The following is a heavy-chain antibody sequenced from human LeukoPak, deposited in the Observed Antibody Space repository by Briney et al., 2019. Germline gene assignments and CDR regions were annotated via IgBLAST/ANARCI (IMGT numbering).Heavy chain of an antibody. J-gene: IGHJ5*02. D-gene: IGHD6-19*01. CDR2: IYYSGST. CDR3: AKNDRWGIAVASNEDNWFDP. V-gene: IGHV4-59*01. Sequence: PSETLSLTCTVSGGSISSYYWSWIRQPPGKGLEWIGYIYYSGSTNYNPSLKSRVTISVDTSKNQFSLKLSSVTAADTAVYYCAKNDRWGIAVASNEDNWFDPWGQGTLVTVSS. CDR1: GGSISSYY.